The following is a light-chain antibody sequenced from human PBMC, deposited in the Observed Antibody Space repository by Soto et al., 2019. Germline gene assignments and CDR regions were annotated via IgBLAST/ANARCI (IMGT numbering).Light chain of an antibody. Sequence: QSVLTQPPSVSGAPGQRVTVSCTGTSSNIGAGYDVHWYQQLPGTAPRVLIYVNTNRPSGVPDRFSGSKSGTSASLAITGLQAEDEADYYCQSYDSGLSGSVFGGGTQLTVL. CDR3: QSYDSGLSGSV. J-gene: IGLJ7*01. CDR1: SSNIGAGYD. CDR2: VNT. V-gene: IGLV1-40*01.